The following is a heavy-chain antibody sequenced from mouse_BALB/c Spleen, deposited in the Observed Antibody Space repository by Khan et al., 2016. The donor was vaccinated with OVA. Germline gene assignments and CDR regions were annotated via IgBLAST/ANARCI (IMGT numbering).Heavy chain of an antibody. CDR2: IWGGGGT. D-gene: IGHD2-14*01. J-gene: IGHJ4*01. CDR3: ARAYYRFDGYYAMDY. V-gene: IGHV2-6-4*01. Sequence: QMQLEESGPGLVAPSQSLSITCTVSGFSLSRYNIHWIRQPLGKGLEWLGMIWGGGGTDYNSTLKSRLSIKKDNSKSQVFLKMNSLHTDDSAMYFCARAYYRFDGYYAMDYWGQGTSVTVSS. CDR1: GFSLSRYN.